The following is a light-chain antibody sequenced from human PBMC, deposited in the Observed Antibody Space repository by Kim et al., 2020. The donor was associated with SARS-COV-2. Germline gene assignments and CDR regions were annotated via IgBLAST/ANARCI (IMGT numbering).Light chain of an antibody. Sequence: GQSITISCTGTSSDVGGYNDVSWYQLHPGKAPQFIVFDVTTRPSGVSNRVSGSKSGTTASLTISGLQAEDEADYYCCSYAGSNIVIFGGGTQLTVL. J-gene: IGLJ2*01. CDR3: CSYAGSNIVI. CDR2: DVT. CDR1: SSDVGGYND. V-gene: IGLV2-14*03.